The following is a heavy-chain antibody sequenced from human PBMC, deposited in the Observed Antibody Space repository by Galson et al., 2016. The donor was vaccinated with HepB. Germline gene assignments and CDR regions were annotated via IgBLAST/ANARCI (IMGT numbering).Heavy chain of an antibody. CDR2: ISSSSSYI. V-gene: IGHV3-21*01. CDR3: ARDGLRGRWRLGGMDV. Sequence: SLRLSCAASGFTFSSYSMNWVRQAPGKGLEWVSPISSSSSYIYYADSVKGRFTISRDNAKNSLYLQMNSLRAEDTAVYYCARDGLRGRWRLGGMDVWGQGTTVTVSS. J-gene: IGHJ6*02. CDR1: GFTFSSYS. D-gene: IGHD3/OR15-3a*01.